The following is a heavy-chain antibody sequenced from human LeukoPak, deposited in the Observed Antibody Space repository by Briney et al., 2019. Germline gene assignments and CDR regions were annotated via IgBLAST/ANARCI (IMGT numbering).Heavy chain of an antibody. D-gene: IGHD6-13*01. CDR1: GGSISSGGFF. CDR2: IYYSGST. J-gene: IGHJ6*02. V-gene: IGHV4-31*03. Sequence: SQTLSLTCTVSGGSISSGGFFWSWIRQHPGKGLEWIGYIYYSGSTNYNPSLKSRVTISVDTSKNQFSLKLSSVTAADTAVYYCATMSSSARMDVWGQGTTVTVSS. CDR3: ATMSSSARMDV.